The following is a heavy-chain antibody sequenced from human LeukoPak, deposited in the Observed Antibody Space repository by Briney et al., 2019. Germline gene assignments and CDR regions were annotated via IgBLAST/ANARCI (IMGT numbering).Heavy chain of an antibody. J-gene: IGHJ4*02. D-gene: IGHD2-2*01. V-gene: IGHV1-18*01. Sequence: ASVKVSCKASGGTFSSYAISWVRQAPGQGLEWMGWISAYNGNTNYAQKLQGRVTMTTDTSTSTAYMELRSLRSDDTAVYYCSTAMPHFDYWGQGTLVTVSS. CDR2: ISAYNGNT. CDR3: STAMPHFDY. CDR1: GGTFSSYA.